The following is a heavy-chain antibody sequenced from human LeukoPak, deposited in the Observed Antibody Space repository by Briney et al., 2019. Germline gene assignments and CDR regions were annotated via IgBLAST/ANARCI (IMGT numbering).Heavy chain of an antibody. Sequence: ETLSLTCTVSGYSISSGYYWGWVRQAPGKGLEFVANIKEDGSVKNYVGSVQGRFTISRDNSRNLLYLQMDSLRAEDTAVYYCARDRGGLQFDYWGQGTLVTVSS. V-gene: IGHV3-7*01. J-gene: IGHJ4*02. CDR2: IKEDGSVK. D-gene: IGHD2-15*01. CDR3: ARDRGGLQFDY. CDR1: GYSISSGYY.